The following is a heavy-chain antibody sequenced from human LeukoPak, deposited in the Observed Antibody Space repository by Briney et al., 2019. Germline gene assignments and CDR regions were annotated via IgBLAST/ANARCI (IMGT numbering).Heavy chain of an antibody. J-gene: IGHJ3*02. Sequence: GESLKISCKGSGYSFTSYWIGWVRQMPGKGPEWMGIIYPGDSDTRYSPSFQGQVTISADKSINTAYLQWSSLKASGTAMYYCARLANDAFDIWGQGTMVTVSS. CDR3: ARLANDAFDI. CDR2: IYPGDSDT. CDR1: GYSFTSYW. V-gene: IGHV5-51*01.